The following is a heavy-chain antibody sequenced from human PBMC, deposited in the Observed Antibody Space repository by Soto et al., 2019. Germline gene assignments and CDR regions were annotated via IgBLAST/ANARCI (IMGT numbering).Heavy chain of an antibody. V-gene: IGHV2-5*02. CDR3: AHRVSEAFDI. CDR1: GFSLRASGVN. D-gene: IGHD2-8*01. J-gene: IGHJ3*02. CDR2: IYWDDDK. Sequence: QITLKESGPTLVKPTQTLTLTCTFSGFSLRASGVNVGWIRQSPGKALEWLALIYWDDDKRYNPSLRSRLTITKDTSKNLVVHTMTNVDSVDPATYYCAHRVSEAFDIWGQGTLVTVSS.